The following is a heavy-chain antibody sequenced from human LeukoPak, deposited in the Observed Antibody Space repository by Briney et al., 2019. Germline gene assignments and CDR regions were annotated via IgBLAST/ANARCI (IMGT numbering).Heavy chain of an antibody. Sequence: SETLSLTCTVSGGSISSSSYYWSWIRQPPGKGLEWIGEINHSGSTNYNPSLKSRVTISVDTSKNQFSLKLSSVTAADTAVYYCARSPHGGGESLDPWGQGTLVTVSS. CDR2: INHSGST. CDR3: ARSPHGGGESLDP. J-gene: IGHJ5*02. V-gene: IGHV4-39*07. D-gene: IGHD4-17*01. CDR1: GGSISSSSYY.